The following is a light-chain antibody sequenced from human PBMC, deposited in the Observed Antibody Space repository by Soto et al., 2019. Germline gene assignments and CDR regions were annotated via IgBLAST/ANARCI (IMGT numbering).Light chain of an antibody. CDR3: QSYDSSLSAYV. CDR2: GNS. V-gene: IGLV1-40*01. J-gene: IGLJ1*01. CDR1: SSNIGAGYD. Sequence: QSVLAQPPSVSGAPGQKVTISCTGSSSNIGAGYDLHWYQQLPGTAPKLLLYGNSNRPSGVPDRFSGSKSGTSASLAITGLXAEDEADYYCQSYDSSLSAYVFGTGTKVTV.